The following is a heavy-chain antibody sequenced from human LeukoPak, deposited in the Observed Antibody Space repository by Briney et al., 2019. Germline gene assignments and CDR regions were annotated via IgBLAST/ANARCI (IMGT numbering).Heavy chain of an antibody. CDR3: ARPDTD. CDR1: GGSITSTTYF. V-gene: IGHV4-39*01. J-gene: IGHJ4*02. Sequence: SGTLSLTCTVSGGSITSTTYFWGWIRQPPGKGLECIGIIYYSGTTYYNPSLKNRVTISVDTSKNQLSLKLTSVTAADTAIYYCARPDTDWGQRTLVTVS. D-gene: IGHD3-22*01. CDR2: IYYSGTT.